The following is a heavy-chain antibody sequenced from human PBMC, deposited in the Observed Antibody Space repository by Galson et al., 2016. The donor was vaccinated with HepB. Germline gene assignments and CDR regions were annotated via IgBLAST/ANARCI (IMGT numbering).Heavy chain of an antibody. CDR1: GFSLDSSGAG. Sequence: PALVKPTQTLTLTCTFSGFSLDSSGAGVAWIRQPPRKALEWLALIYWDDIKRYNPSLDDRLTITKDTSRNQVVLTITNMDPADTATYYCAHSPTVVTPYYDFWGQGSPVTVSS. D-gene: IGHD2-21*02. CDR2: IYWDDIK. CDR3: AHSPTVVTPYYDF. J-gene: IGHJ4*02. V-gene: IGHV2-5*02.